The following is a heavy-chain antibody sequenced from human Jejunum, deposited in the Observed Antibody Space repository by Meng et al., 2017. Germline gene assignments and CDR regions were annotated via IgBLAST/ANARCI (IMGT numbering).Heavy chain of an antibody. Sequence: GESLKISCAASGFTFTRYCMDWVRQAPGKGLEWVSSISHTGTYIYYADSVKGRFTISRDYAQNSLYLQMNSLRAEDTAVYYCVTSLGIGPYSFDYWGQGTLVTVSS. J-gene: IGHJ4*02. D-gene: IGHD7-27*01. CDR3: VTSLGIGPYSFDY. CDR2: ISHTGTYI. CDR1: GFTFTRYC. V-gene: IGHV3-21*01.